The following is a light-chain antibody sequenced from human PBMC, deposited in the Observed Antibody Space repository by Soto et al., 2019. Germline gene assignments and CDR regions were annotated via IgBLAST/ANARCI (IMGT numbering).Light chain of an antibody. Sequence: QAVVTQPPSASGTPGQRVTMSCSGSGSNIGPNYVYWFQQFPGTAPKLLIYNNDQRPSGVPDRFPGSKSGTSASLDISGLRSEDEADYYCAAWDDSLTGRVFGGGTKLTVL. V-gene: IGLV1-47*02. CDR3: AAWDDSLTGRV. CDR1: GSNIGPNY. CDR2: NND. J-gene: IGLJ3*02.